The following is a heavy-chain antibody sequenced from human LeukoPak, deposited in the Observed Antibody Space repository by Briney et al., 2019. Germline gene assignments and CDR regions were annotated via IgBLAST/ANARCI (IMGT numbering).Heavy chain of an antibody. D-gene: IGHD1-26*01. CDR2: ISGSTGNT. CDR3: AKGSVSDIVGATTLVW. J-gene: IGHJ4*02. CDR1: GFTFSNYA. V-gene: IGHV3-23*01. Sequence: GGSLRLSCAASGFTFSNYAMNWVRQAPGKGLEWVSLISGSTGNTYYAQSVKGRFSISRDNSKGTIYLQMNSLRAEDPAVYYCAKGSVSDIVGATTLVWWGQGTLVTVSS.